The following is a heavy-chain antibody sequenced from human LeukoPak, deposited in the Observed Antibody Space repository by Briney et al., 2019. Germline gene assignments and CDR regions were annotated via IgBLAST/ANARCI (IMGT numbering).Heavy chain of an antibody. CDR3: ATETNGRHYDY. CDR1: GLTFSTSG. CDR2: IGPTGSDR. Sequence: PGGSLRLSCTASGLTFSTSGLNWVRQAPGKGLEWVASIGPTGSDRYHADSIRGRFTISRDNSNNFLYLQMNSLRAEDTAVYYCATETNGRHYDYWGQGTLLTVPS. J-gene: IGHJ4*02. V-gene: IGHV3-21*04. D-gene: IGHD1-14*01.